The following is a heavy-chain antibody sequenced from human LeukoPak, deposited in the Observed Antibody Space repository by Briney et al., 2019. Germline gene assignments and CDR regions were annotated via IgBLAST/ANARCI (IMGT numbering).Heavy chain of an antibody. CDR1: GLTFSRYW. V-gene: IGHV3-7*03. J-gene: IGHJ5*02. D-gene: IGHD6-13*01. CDR3: ARGRGMENWFDP. CDR2: INEDGSEK. Sequence: QTGGSLRLSCEASGLTFSRYWLTWVRQAPGKGLEWVANINEDGSEKNYVDSVKGRFSISRDRSQNTVYLQMNSLRAEDTAMYHCARGRGMENWFDPWGQGTLVTVSS.